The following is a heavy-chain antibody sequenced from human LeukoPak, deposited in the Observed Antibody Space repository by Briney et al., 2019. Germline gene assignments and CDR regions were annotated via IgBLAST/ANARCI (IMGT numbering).Heavy chain of an antibody. CDR2: IYHSGST. CDR1: GGSISSGGYS. CDR3: ARGGAPYSSSWYGWFDP. V-gene: IGHV4-30-2*01. Sequence: SETLSLTCAVSGGSISSGGYSWSWIRQPPGKGLEWIGYIYHSGSTYYNPSLESRVTISVDRSKNQFSLKLSSVTAADTAVYYCARGGAPYSSSWYGWFDPWGQGTLVTVSS. J-gene: IGHJ5*02. D-gene: IGHD6-13*01.